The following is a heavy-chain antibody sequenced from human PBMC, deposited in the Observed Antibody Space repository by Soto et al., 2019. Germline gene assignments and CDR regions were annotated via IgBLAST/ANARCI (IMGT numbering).Heavy chain of an antibody. D-gene: IGHD1-26*01. CDR2: IIPIFGTA. V-gene: IGHV1-69*01. CDR1: GGTFSSYS. Sequence: QVQLVQSGAEVKKPGSSVKVSCKASGGTFSSYSINWVRQAPGQGLEWMGEIIPIFGTANYAQKFQGRVTITADESTSTAHMELSSLRSEDTAVHYCARDGGRHSGGIDYWGQGTLVTVSS. J-gene: IGHJ4*02. CDR3: ARDGGRHSGGIDY.